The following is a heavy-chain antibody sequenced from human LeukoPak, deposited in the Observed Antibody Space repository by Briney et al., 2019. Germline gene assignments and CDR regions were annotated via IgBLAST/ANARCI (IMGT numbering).Heavy chain of an antibody. Sequence: SETLSLTCTVSGGSISSHYWSWIRQPPGKGLEWIGYIYYSGSTNYNPSLKSRVTISVDTSKNQFSLKLSPVTAADTAVYYCARTPDPSSSWYIWYFDLWGRGTLVTVSS. CDR3: ARTPDPSSSWYIWYFDL. D-gene: IGHD6-13*01. J-gene: IGHJ2*01. CDR1: GGSISSHY. CDR2: IYYSGST. V-gene: IGHV4-59*11.